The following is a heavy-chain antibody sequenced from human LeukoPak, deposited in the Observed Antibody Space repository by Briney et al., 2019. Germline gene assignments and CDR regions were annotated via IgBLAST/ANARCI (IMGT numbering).Heavy chain of an antibody. Sequence: GGSLRLSCAASGFTFDDYAMHWVRQAPGKGLEWVSGISWNSGSIGYADSVKGRFTISRDNAKNSPYLQMNSLRAEDTALYYCAKDMSSSGHKGFDYWGQGTLVTVSS. CDR2: ISWNSGSI. D-gene: IGHD6-19*01. V-gene: IGHV3-9*01. J-gene: IGHJ4*02. CDR3: AKDMSSSGHKGFDY. CDR1: GFTFDDYA.